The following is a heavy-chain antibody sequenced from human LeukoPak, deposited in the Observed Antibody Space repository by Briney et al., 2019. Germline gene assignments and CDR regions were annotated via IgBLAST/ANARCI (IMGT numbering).Heavy chain of an antibody. CDR1: GFTFSSYG. CDR3: AREHIAAWTIDY. V-gene: IGHV3-33*01. J-gene: IGHJ4*02. D-gene: IGHD6-6*01. Sequence: PGGSLRLSCEASGFTFSSYGMHWVRQAPGKGLEWVAVIWYDGSNKYYADSVKGRFTISRDNSKNTLYLQMNSLRAEDTAVYYCAREHIAAWTIDYWGQGTLVTVSS. CDR2: IWYDGSNK.